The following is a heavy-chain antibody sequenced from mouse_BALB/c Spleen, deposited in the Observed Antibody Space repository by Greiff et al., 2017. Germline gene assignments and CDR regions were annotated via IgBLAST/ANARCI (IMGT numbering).Heavy chain of an antibody. CDR3: ARDRARGNYGGDY. Sequence: EVKLMESGGGLVKPGGSLKLSCAASGFTFSDYYMYWVRQTPEKRLEWVATISDGGSYTYYPDSVKGRFTISRDNAKNNLYLQMSSLKSEDTAMYYCARDRARGNYGGDYWGQGTSVTVSS. CDR2: ISDGGSYT. V-gene: IGHV5-4*02. J-gene: IGHJ4*01. D-gene: IGHD2-1*01. CDR1: GFTFSDYY.